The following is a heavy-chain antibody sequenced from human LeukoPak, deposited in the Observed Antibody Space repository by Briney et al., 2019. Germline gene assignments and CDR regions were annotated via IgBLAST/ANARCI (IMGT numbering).Heavy chain of an antibody. V-gene: IGHV4-59*01. CDR3: ARVSGNYPVVPAARGGYYYGMDV. CDR1: GGSISSYY. Sequence: SETLSLTCTVSGGSISSYYWSWIRQPPGKGLEWIGYIYYSGSTNYNPSLKSRVTISVDTSKNQFSLKLSSVTAADTAVYYCARVSGNYPVVPAARGGYYYGMDVWGKGTTVTVSS. CDR2: IYYSGST. J-gene: IGHJ6*04. D-gene: IGHD2-2*01.